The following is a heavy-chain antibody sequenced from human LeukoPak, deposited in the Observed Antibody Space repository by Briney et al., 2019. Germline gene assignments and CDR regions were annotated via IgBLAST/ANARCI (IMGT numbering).Heavy chain of an antibody. D-gene: IGHD2-21*01. Sequence: GGSLRLSCAASGFTVSSNYMSWVRQAPAKGLEWVSIIYSGGSTYYADSVKVRFTISRDNSKNTLYLQMNSLRAEDTAVYYCATLRLGYSFDYWGQGTLVTVSS. CDR2: IYSGGST. CDR1: GFTVSSNY. CDR3: ATLRLGYSFDY. V-gene: IGHV3-53*01. J-gene: IGHJ4*02.